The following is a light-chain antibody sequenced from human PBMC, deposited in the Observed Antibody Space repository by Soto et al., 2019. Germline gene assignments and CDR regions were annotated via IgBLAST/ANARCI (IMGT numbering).Light chain of an antibody. V-gene: IGKV3-11*01. J-gene: IGKJ5*01. CDR2: DAS. CDR1: QSVSNY. CDR3: QQRSTWPPIT. Sequence: EIVLTQSPATLSLSPEERATLSCRASQSVSNYLAWYQQKPGQAPRLLIYDASNRATAIPARFSGSGSGTDFTLTISSLEPEDFAVYYCQQRSTWPPITFGQGTRLEIK.